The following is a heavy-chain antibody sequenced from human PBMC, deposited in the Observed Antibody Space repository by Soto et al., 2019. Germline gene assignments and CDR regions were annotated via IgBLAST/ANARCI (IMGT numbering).Heavy chain of an antibody. Sequence: EVQLVESGGGLVKPGGSLRLSCAASGFTFSSYSMNWVRQAPGKGLEWVLSISSSSSYIYYADSVKGRFTISRDNAKNSLYLQMNSLRAEDTAVYYCARDPKSDNWNYLPYYYYYMDVWGKGTTVTVSS. V-gene: IGHV3-21*01. J-gene: IGHJ6*03. CDR2: ISSSSSYI. CDR3: ARDPKSDNWNYLPYYYYYMDV. CDR1: GFTFSSYS. D-gene: IGHD1-7*01.